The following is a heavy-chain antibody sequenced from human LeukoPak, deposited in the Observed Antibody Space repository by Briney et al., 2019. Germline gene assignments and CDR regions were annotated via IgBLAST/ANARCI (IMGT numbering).Heavy chain of an antibody. CDR3: AKDPPYTSTWPDALDA. V-gene: IGHV7-4-1*02. D-gene: IGHD6-13*01. CDR2: TNTKTGNP. J-gene: IGHJ3*01. Sequence: ASVKVSCKASGYTFTTLGINWLRQAPGQGLEWMGWTNTKTGNPTYDQGFTGRFVFSLDTSVSTAYLEISSLKAEDTAVYFCAKDPPYTSTWPDALDAWGQGTMVTVSS. CDR1: GYTFTTLG.